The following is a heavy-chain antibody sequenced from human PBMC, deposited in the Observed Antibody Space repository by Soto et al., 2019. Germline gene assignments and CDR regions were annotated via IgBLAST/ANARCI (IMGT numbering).Heavy chain of an antibody. CDR3: VRGGYYGSGSYYTLLGY. D-gene: IGHD3-10*01. Sequence: SETLSLTCTVTGGSISCYYWSWIRQPAGKGLEWIGRIYSSGSTNYNPSLKSRVTMSVDTSKKQFSLKLTSVTAADTAVYYCVRGGYYGSGSYYTLLGYWGQGTLVTVSS. J-gene: IGHJ4*02. V-gene: IGHV4-4*07. CDR1: GGSISCYY. CDR2: IYSSGST.